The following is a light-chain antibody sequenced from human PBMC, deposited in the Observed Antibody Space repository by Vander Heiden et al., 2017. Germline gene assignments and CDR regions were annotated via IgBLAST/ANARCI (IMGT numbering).Light chain of an antibody. V-gene: IGKV4-1*01. CDR3: QQSYTTPLT. CDR2: WAS. J-gene: IGKJ4*01. Sequence: DIVLTQSPHSLAVSLGERATINCKPSKNVLYSSNNKNYLAWYQQKPGQPPKLLIYWASARESGVPDRFSGSGSGTDFTLTISSLQAEDVAIYYCQQSYTTPLTFGGGTKVEIK. CDR1: KNVLYSSNNKNY.